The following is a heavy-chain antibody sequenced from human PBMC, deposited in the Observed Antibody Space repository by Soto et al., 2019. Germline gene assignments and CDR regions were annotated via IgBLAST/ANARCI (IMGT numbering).Heavy chain of an antibody. CDR2: ISAYNGNT. Sequence: ASVKVSCKASGYTFTSYGISWVRQAPGQGLEWMGWISAYNGNTNYAQKLQGRVTMTTDTPTSTDYMELRSLRSDDTAVYSSASPGIALDYWGQGTLVTVSS. CDR3: ASPGIALDY. J-gene: IGHJ4*02. D-gene: IGHD6-13*01. CDR1: GYTFTSYG. V-gene: IGHV1-18*04.